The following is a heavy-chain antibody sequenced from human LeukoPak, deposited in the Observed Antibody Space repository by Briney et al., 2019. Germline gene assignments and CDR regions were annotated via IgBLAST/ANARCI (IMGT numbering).Heavy chain of an antibody. D-gene: IGHD3-22*01. CDR3: ARGTEDSSGYLFDL. CDR2: IYYSGST. Sequence: SETLSLTCTVSGGSISSGGYYWSWIRQHPRKGLEWIGYIYYSGSTYYNPSLKSRVTISVDTSKNQFSLKLSSVTAADTAVYYCARGTEDSSGYLFDLWGRGTLVTVSS. J-gene: IGHJ2*01. V-gene: IGHV4-31*03. CDR1: GGSISSGGYY.